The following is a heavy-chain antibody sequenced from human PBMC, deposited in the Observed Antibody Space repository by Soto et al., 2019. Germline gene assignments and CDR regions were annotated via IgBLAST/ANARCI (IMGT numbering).Heavy chain of an antibody. CDR3: ARGGGLRKEGSSHPNWFDP. J-gene: IGHJ5*02. V-gene: IGHV4-31*03. CDR2: IYYSGST. Sequence: QVQLQESGPGLVKPSQTLSLTCTVSGGSISSGGYYWSWIRQHPGKGLEWIGYIYYSGSTYYNPSLKSRVTISVDTAKNQFSLKLSSVTAADTAVYYCARGGGLRKEGSSHPNWFDPWGQGTLVTVSS. D-gene: IGHD6-13*01. CDR1: GGSISSGGYY.